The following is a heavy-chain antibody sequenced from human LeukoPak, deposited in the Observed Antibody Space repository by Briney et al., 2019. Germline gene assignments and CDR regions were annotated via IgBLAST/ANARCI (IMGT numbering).Heavy chain of an antibody. V-gene: IGHV4-39*02. CDR1: GGSISSSSYY. J-gene: IGHJ4*02. Sequence: PSETLSLTCTVSGGSISSSSYYWGWIRQPRGKGPEWIGSIYYSGSTYYNPSLKSRVTISVDTSKNQFSLKLSSVTAPETAVYYCARELLCSGGSCYFDYWGQGTLVTVSS. D-gene: IGHD2-15*01. CDR3: ARELLCSGGSCYFDY. CDR2: IYYSGST.